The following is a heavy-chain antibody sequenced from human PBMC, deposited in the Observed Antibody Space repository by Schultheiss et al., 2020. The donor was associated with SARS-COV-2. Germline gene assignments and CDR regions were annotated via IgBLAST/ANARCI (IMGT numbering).Heavy chain of an antibody. Sequence: GGSLRLSCAASGFTFSRNAMSWVRQAPGKGLEWVAVISYDGSNKYYADSVKGRFTISRDNSKNTLYLQMNSLKTEDTAVYYCTTPNYDFWSGTDNWFDPWGQGTLVTVSS. V-gene: IGHV3-30-3*01. D-gene: IGHD3-3*01. CDR2: ISYDGSNK. CDR3: TTPNYDFWSGTDNWFDP. J-gene: IGHJ5*02. CDR1: GFTFSRNA.